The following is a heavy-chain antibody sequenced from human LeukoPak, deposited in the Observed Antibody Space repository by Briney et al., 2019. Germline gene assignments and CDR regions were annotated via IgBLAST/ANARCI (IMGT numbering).Heavy chain of an antibody. J-gene: IGHJ6*04. V-gene: IGHV3-48*03. D-gene: IGHD6-13*01. CDR3: ARDSEAAGMGFLDV. CDR2: ISSSGSTI. CDR1: GFTFSSYE. Sequence: GGSLRLSCAASGFTFSSYEMNWVRQAPGKGLEWVSCISSSGSTIYYADSVKGRFTTSRDNAKNSLYLQMNSLRAEETAVYYCARDSEAAGMGFLDVWGKGTTVTASS.